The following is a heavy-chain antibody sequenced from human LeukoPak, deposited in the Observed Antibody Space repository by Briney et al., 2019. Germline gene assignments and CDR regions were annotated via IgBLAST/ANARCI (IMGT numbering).Heavy chain of an antibody. J-gene: IGHJ6*03. CDR1: GGSISSYY. V-gene: IGHV4-59*01. CDR3: ARWAGYYYYMDV. CDR2: IYYSGST. Sequence: SETLSLTCTVSGGSISSYYWSWIRQPPGKGLEWIGYIYYSGSTNYNPSFKSRVTISVDTSKNQFSLKLSSVTAADTAVYYCARWAGYYYYMDVWGKGTTVTVSS.